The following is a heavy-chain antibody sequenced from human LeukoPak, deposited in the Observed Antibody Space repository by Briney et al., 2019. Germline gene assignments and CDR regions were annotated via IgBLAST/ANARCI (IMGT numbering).Heavy chain of an antibody. CDR2: ISYDGSNK. CDR3: AREYSSSPYYYYYMDV. V-gene: IGHV3-30-3*01. Sequence: PGGSLRLSCATSGFTFSGSAMHWVRQAPGKGLEWVAVISYDGSNKYYADSVKGRFTISRDNSKNTLYLQMNSLRAEDTAVYYCAREYSSSPYYYYYMDVWGKGTTVTVSS. CDR1: GFTFSGSA. D-gene: IGHD6-6*01. J-gene: IGHJ6*03.